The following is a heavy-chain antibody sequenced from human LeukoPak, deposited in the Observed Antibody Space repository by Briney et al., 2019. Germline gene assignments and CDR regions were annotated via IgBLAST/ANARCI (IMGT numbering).Heavy chain of an antibody. J-gene: IGHJ3*02. V-gene: IGHV4-61*02. Sequence: PSETLSLTCTVSGGSISSGSYYWSWIRQPAGKGLEWIGRIYTSGSTNYNPSLKSRVTISVDTSKNQFSLKLSSVTAADTAVYYCARESANQQWLIDAFDIWGQGTMVTASS. CDR2: IYTSGST. CDR3: ARESANQQWLIDAFDI. D-gene: IGHD6-19*01. CDR1: GGSISSGSYY.